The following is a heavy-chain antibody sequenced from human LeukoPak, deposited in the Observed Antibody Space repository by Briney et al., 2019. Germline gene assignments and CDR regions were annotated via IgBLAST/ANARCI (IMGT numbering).Heavy chain of an antibody. J-gene: IGHJ4*02. CDR1: GFIFSNYA. CDR2: ISGSGGST. Sequence: GGSLRLSCAASGFIFSNYAMAWARLTPGKGLEWVSAISGSGGSTYYADSVKGRFTISRDNSKNTLYLQMNSLRAEDTAVYYCAKMIPVAGTGYWGQGTLVTVSS. D-gene: IGHD6-19*01. CDR3: AKMIPVAGTGY. V-gene: IGHV3-23*01.